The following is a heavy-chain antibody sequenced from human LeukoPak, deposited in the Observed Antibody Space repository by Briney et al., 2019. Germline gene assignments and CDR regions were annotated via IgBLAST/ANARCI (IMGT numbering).Heavy chain of an antibody. CDR1: GGSVSSGSYY. CDR3: ARGYYDSSGYFHFDY. J-gene: IGHJ4*02. D-gene: IGHD3-22*01. Sequence: KASETLSLTCTVSGGSVSSGSYYWSWIRQPPGKGLEWIAYIYYTGSTNYNPSLKSRLPMSVDPSKNQFSLKMSSVTAADTAVYYCARGYYDSSGYFHFDYWGQGTLVTVSS. CDR2: IYYTGST. V-gene: IGHV4-61*01.